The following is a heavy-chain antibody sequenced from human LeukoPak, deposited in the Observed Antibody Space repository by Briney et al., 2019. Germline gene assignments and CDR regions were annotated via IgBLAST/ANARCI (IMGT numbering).Heavy chain of an antibody. Sequence: GGSLRLSCAASGFTFSSYAMSWVRQAPGKGLEWVSAISGSGGSTYYADSVKGRFTISRDNSKTTLYLQMSSLRAEDTAVYYCAKKSPIFGVVIPLFDYWGQGTLVSVSS. V-gene: IGHV3-23*01. D-gene: IGHD3-3*01. CDR1: GFTFSSYA. J-gene: IGHJ4*02. CDR2: ISGSGGST. CDR3: AKKSPIFGVVIPLFDY.